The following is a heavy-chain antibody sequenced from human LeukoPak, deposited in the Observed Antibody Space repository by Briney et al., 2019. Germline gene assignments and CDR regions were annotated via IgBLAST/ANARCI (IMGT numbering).Heavy chain of an antibody. CDR3: ARFEPYCSSTSCPLSGWFDP. D-gene: IGHD2-2*01. J-gene: IGHJ5*02. Sequence: ASVKVSCKASGGTFSSYAISWVRQAPGQGLEWMGGIIPIFGTANYAQKFQGRVTITADESTSTAYMELSSLRSEDTAVYYCARFEPYCSSTSCPLSGWFDPWGQGTLVTVSS. CDR1: GGTFSSYA. CDR2: IIPIFGTA. V-gene: IGHV1-69*13.